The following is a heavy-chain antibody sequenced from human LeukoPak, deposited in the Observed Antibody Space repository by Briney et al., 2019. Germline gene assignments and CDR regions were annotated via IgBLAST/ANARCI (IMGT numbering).Heavy chain of an antibody. CDR1: GFSVSIKY. V-gene: IGHV3-53*01. CDR2: IYSGADT. D-gene: IGHD3-10*01. CDR3: ARVGDHYHWYLDL. Sequence: PGGSLRLSCAASGFSVSIKYMNWVRQAPGKGLEWVSIIYSGADTYYADSVKGRFTISRDTSTNTLFLHMNNVRVEDTAVYYCARVGDHYHWYLDLWGRGTLVSVSS. J-gene: IGHJ2*01.